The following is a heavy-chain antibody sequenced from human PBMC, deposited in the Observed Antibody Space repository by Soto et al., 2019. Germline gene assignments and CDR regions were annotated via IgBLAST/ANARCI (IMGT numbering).Heavy chain of an antibody. CDR3: THSTTGTTGGAFDI. Sequence: QITLRESGPTLVRPTQTLTLTCTFSGFSLSTFGVGVGWIRQPPGKALEWLALIYWDDDKRYSPSLKSRLTTXKXTYXNQVVLTMTNMDFVDTGTYYCTHSTTGTTGGAFDIWGHGTLVPVSS. D-gene: IGHD1-1*01. CDR1: GFSLSTFGVG. CDR2: IYWDDDK. J-gene: IGHJ3*02. V-gene: IGHV2-5*02.